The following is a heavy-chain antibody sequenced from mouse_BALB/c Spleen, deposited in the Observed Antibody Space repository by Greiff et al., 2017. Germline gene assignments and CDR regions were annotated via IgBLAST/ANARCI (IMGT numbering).Heavy chain of an antibody. CDR3: ARSGDYDVFDY. D-gene: IGHD2-4*01. J-gene: IGHJ2*01. V-gene: IGHV14-3*02. CDR1: GFNIKDYY. CDR2: IDPANGNT. Sequence: VQLQQSGAELVRSGASVKLSCTASGFNIKDYYMHWVKQRPEQGLEWIGRIDPANGNTKYAPKFQGMATITADTSSNTAYLQLSSLTSEDTAVYYCARSGDYDVFDYWGQGTTLTVSS.